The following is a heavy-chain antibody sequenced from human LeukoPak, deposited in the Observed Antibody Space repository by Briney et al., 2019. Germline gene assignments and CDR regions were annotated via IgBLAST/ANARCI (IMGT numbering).Heavy chain of an antibody. Sequence: PSETLSLTCAVYGGSFSGYYWSWIRQPPGKGLEWIGEINHSGSTNYNPSLKSRVTISVDTSKNQFSLKLSSVTAADTAVYYCARATLAGAFDYWGQGTLVTVSS. CDR1: GGSFSGYY. J-gene: IGHJ4*02. CDR2: INHSGST. CDR3: ARATLAGAFDY. D-gene: IGHD6-19*01. V-gene: IGHV4-34*01.